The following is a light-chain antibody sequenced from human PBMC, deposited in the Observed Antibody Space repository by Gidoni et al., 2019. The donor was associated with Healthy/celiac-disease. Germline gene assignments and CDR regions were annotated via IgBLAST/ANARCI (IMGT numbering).Light chain of an antibody. Sequence: QSALTQPASVSGSPGQSITISCTAPSSDVGGYHYVSWYQQHPGQAPKLMIYEVSNRPSGVPNRFSGSRSGNTASLTISGLQAEDEADYYCSSYTSSSVLVVFGGGTKLTVL. J-gene: IGLJ2*01. CDR1: SSDVGGYHY. V-gene: IGLV2-14*01. CDR2: EVS. CDR3: SSYTSSSVLVV.